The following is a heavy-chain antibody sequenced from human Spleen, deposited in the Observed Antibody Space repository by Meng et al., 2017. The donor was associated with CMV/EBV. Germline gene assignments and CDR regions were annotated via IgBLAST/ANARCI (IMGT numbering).Heavy chain of an antibody. J-gene: IGHJ3*01. Sequence: GGSLRLSCAASGFTFSDYYMTWIRQVPGKGLAWVSYISSSGSTIYYADSVKGRFTISRDNAKNSLYLQMSSLRAEDTAVYYCATDSVLHEAFDVWGHGTMVTVSS. V-gene: IGHV3-11*04. CDR2: ISSSGSTI. CDR3: ATDSVLHEAFDV. CDR1: GFTFSDYY.